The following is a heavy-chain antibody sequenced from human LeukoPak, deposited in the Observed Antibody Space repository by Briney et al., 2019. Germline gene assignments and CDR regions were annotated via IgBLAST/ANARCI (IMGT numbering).Heavy chain of an antibody. CDR3: ARRWIAAAARGWFDP. D-gene: IGHD6-13*01. V-gene: IGHV4-39*01. CDR2: IYYSGST. J-gene: IGHJ5*02. CDR1: GDSISSSSYY. Sequence: PSETLSLTCTVSGDSISSSSYYWGWIRQPPGKGLEWIGSIYYSGSTYYNPSLKSRVTISVDTSKNQFSLKLSSVTAADTAVYYCARRWIAAAARGWFDPWGQGTLVTVSS.